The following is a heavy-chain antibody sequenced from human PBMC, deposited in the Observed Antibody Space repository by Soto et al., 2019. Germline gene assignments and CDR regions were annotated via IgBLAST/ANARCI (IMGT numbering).Heavy chain of an antibody. CDR3: AHILGIGGYYEGFDY. D-gene: IGHD1-26*01. Sequence: QITLKESGPTLVKPTQTLTLTRTFSGFSLSTSSGVGVGWIRQPPGKALEWLAFIYWDDEKRYSPSLKSRLTVTKDTSKNQVVLIVTNMDPVDTATYYCAHILGIGGYYEGFDYWGQGALVTVSS. CDR2: IYWDDEK. CDR1: GFSLSTSSGVG. J-gene: IGHJ4*02. V-gene: IGHV2-5*02.